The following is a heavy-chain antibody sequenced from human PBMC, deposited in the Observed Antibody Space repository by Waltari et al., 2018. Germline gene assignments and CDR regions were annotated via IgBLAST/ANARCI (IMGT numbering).Heavy chain of an antibody. Sequence: EVQLVETGGGLIQPGGSLRLSCAASGFTVSSNYMSWVRQAPGKGLEWVSVIYSGCSTYYADSVKGRFTISRDNSKNTLYLQMNSLRAEDTAVYYCAREGLVGATIVDYWGQGTLVTVSS. D-gene: IGHD1-26*01. CDR3: AREGLVGATIVDY. J-gene: IGHJ4*02. CDR1: GFTVSSNY. CDR2: IYSGCST. V-gene: IGHV3-53*02.